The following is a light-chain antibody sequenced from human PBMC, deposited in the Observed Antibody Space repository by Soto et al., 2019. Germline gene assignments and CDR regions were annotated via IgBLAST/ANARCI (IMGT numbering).Light chain of an antibody. J-gene: IGLJ3*02. CDR1: SSDVGGYNY. CDR2: EVN. CDR3: SSFTRSSTWL. Sequence: QSALTQPASVSGSPGQSITISCTGTSSDVGGYNYVSWYQQHPGKAPKLMIYEVNNRPSGVSNRFSGSKSGNTASLTISGPQAEDEADYYCSSFTRSSTWLFGGGTKLTVL. V-gene: IGLV2-14*01.